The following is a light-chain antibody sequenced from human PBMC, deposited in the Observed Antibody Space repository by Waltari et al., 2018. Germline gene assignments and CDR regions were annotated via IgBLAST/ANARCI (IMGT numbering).Light chain of an antibody. CDR2: AAA. V-gene: IGKV1-17*01. Sequence: IETTQCPCSLSPSVLHRVTITCRASQGISNYVNWYQQKSGRAPRRLIYAAASLESGVPSRFSGSGSGTEFTLTISSLQPEDFATYYCLQYNGIPFTFGGGTKVEIK. CDR3: LQYNGIPFT. J-gene: IGKJ4*01. CDR1: QGISNY.